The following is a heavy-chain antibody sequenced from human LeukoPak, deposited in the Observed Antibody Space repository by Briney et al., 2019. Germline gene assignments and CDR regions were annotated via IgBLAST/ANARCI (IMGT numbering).Heavy chain of an antibody. CDR1: GYAFTSYY. Sequence: GASVKVSCKASGYAFTSYYMHWVRQAPGQGLEWMGIINPSGGSTSYAQKFRGRVTISRDNAKNSLYLQMNSLRAEDTAVYYCARGVNYYDSSGYYYDFDYWGQGTLVTVSS. CDR3: ARGVNYYDSSGYYYDFDY. CDR2: INPSGGST. J-gene: IGHJ4*02. V-gene: IGHV1-46*01. D-gene: IGHD3-22*01.